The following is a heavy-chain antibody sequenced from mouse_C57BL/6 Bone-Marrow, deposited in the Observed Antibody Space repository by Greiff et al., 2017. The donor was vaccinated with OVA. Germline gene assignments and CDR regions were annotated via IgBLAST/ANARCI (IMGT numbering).Heavy chain of an antibody. CDR1: GYSFTDYN. D-gene: IGHD2-1*01. CDR2: INPNYGTT. J-gene: IGHJ1*03. V-gene: IGHV1-39*01. Sequence: EVQLQQSGPELVKPGASVKISCKASGYSFTDYNMNWVKQSNGKSLEWIGVINPNYGTTSYNQKFKGKATLTVDQSSSTAYMQLNSLTSEDSAVYYCASLIYYGTPWYFDVWGTGTTVSVSS. CDR3: ASLIYYGTPWYFDV.